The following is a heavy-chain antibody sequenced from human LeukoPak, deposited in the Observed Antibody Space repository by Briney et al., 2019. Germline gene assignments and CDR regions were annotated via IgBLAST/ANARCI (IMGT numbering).Heavy chain of an antibody. V-gene: IGHV3-21*01. Sequence: GSLRLSCAASGFTFSSYSMNWVRQAPGKGLEWVSSISSSSTYIYYADSVKGRFTISRDNAKNSLYLQMNSLRAEDTAVYYCARDLSSGFDYWGQGTLVTVSS. CDR2: ISSSSTYI. CDR1: GFTFSSYS. J-gene: IGHJ4*02. CDR3: ARDLSSGFDY. D-gene: IGHD6-19*01.